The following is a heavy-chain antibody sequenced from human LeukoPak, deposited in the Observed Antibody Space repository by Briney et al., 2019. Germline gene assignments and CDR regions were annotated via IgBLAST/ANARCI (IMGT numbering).Heavy chain of an antibody. D-gene: IGHD3-22*01. CDR1: GFTFSNYG. CDR2: ISYDGSNK. J-gene: IGHJ4*02. V-gene: IGHV3-30*03. CDR3: TLYFYDSSGYPSFDY. Sequence: GGSLRLSCATSGFTFSNYGMHWVRQAPGKGLEWVAVISYDGSNKYYADSVKGRFTISRDNAKNSLYLQMNSLRDEDTAVYYCTLYFYDSSGYPSFDYWGQGTLVTVSS.